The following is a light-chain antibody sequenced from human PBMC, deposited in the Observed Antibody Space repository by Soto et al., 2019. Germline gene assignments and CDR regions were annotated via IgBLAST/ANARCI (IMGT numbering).Light chain of an antibody. V-gene: IGKV3-11*01. CDR1: QSVSSY. CDR3: QQRSNWPIT. CDR2: DAS. Sequence: EIVLTQSPATLSSSAGERATLSCRASQSVSSYLAWYQQKPGQAPRLLIYDASNMATGIPARFSGSGSGTDFTLTISSLEPEDFAVYYCQQRSNWPITFGQGTRLEIK. J-gene: IGKJ5*01.